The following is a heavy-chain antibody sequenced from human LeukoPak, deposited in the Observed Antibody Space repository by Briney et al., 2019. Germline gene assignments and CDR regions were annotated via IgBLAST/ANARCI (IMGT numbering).Heavy chain of an antibody. V-gene: IGHV3-30*02. CDR3: APLDIVLMVYAKD. CDR2: IRYDGSDK. J-gene: IGHJ4*02. Sequence: GGSLRLSCAASEFTFSNYWMTWVRQAPGKGLEWVAFIRYDGSDKYYADSVKGRFTISRDNSKNTLYLQMNSLRAEDTAVYYCAPLDIVLMVYAKDWGQGTLVTVSS. CDR1: EFTFSNYW. D-gene: IGHD2-8*01.